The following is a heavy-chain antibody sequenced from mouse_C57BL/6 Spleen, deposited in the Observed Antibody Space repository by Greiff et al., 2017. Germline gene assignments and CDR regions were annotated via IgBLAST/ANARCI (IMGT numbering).Heavy chain of an antibody. CDR3: ARSGSSYQGYFDY. Sequence: VQRVESGAELVKPGASVKLSCKASGYTFTSYWMHWVKQRPGQGLEWIGMIHPNSGSTNYNEKFKSKATLTVDKSSSTAYMQLSSLTSEDSAVYYCARSGSSYQGYFDYWGQGTTLTVSS. CDR2: IHPNSGST. V-gene: IGHV1-64*01. D-gene: IGHD1-1*01. CDR1: GYTFTSYW. J-gene: IGHJ2*01.